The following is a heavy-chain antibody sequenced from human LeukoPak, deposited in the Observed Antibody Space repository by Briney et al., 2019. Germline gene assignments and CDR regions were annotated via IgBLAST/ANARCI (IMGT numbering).Heavy chain of an antibody. J-gene: IGHJ6*04. V-gene: IGHV1-69*13. Sequence: SVKASCKASGGTSSSYGVSWVRQPPGQGLEWMGGIIPIFGTANHAQKFQGRVTITADESTSTAYMELSSLRSEDTAVYYCAREMGGITMVRGILDVWGNGTTVTVSS. CDR2: IIPIFGTA. CDR1: GGTSSSYG. CDR3: AREMGGITMVRGILDV. D-gene: IGHD3-10*01.